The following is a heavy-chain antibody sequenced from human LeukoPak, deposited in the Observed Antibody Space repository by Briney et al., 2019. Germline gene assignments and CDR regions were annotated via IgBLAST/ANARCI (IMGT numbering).Heavy chain of an antibody. J-gene: IGHJ5*02. Sequence: GESLKISCKGSGYRFTSDWIGWVRQMPGKGLEWMAIIYPADSNTKYSPSFQGQVTISADQSINTAFLQWSSLKASDTAMYYCVRSPACSSGTCYPNWFDPWGQGTLVIVSS. D-gene: IGHD2-15*01. CDR2: IYPADSNT. V-gene: IGHV5-51*01. CDR3: VRSPACSSGTCYPNWFDP. CDR1: GYRFTSDW.